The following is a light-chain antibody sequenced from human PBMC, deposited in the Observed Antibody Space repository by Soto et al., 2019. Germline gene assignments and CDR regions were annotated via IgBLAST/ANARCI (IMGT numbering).Light chain of an antibody. V-gene: IGKV3-15*01. CDR3: QQYGSSGT. CDR1: QDVTTN. Sequence: EIRMTQFPATLSASPGGGATLSCRAAQDVTTNFAWYQLKRGQPPRLLIYDISTRATGVPARFSGSGTDFTLTISRLEPEDFAVYYCQQYGSSGTFGQGTKVDIK. J-gene: IGKJ1*01. CDR2: DIS.